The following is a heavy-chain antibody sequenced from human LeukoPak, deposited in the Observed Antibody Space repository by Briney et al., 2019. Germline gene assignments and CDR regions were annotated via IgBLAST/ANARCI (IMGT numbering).Heavy chain of an antibody. CDR1: GLTVSSNY. CDR3: ARVEGTTAFDC. V-gene: IGHV3-53*01. Sequence: GGSLRLSCAASGLTVSSNYLTWVRQAPGQGLEWVSLIYSGGSTYYADSVKGRFTISRDNSKNTLYLQMNSLRAADAAVYYCARVEGTTAFDCWGQGTLVIVSS. D-gene: IGHD1-7*01. J-gene: IGHJ4*02. CDR2: IYSGGST.